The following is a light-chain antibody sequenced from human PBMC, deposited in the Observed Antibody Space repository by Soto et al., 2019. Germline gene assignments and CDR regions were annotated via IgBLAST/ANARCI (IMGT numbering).Light chain of an antibody. V-gene: IGLV2-11*01. CDR1: SSDVGGYNY. J-gene: IGLJ1*01. Sequence: QSALTQPRSVSGSPGQSVTISCTGASSDVGGYNYVSWYQHHPGKAPKLMIYDVSKRPSGVPDRFSGSKSGNTASLTISGLQAEDEADYYCCSYAVDYTYVFGTGTKLTVL. CDR2: DVS. CDR3: CSYAVDYTYV.